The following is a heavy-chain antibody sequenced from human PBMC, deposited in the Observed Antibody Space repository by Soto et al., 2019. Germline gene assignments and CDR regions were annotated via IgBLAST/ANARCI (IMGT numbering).Heavy chain of an antibody. V-gene: IGHV3-23*01. CDR3: AKDYCSSTSCANWFDP. J-gene: IGHJ5*02. D-gene: IGHD2-2*01. Sequence: LRLSFAASGXTFSSYAMSWVRQAPGKGLEWVSAISGSGGSTYYADSVKGRFTISRDNSKNTLYLQMNSLRAEDTAVYYCAKDYCSSTSCANWFDPWGQGTLVTVSS. CDR1: GXTFSSYA. CDR2: ISGSGGST.